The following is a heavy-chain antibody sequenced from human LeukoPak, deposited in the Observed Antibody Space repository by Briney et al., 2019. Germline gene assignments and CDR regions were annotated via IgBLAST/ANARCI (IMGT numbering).Heavy chain of an antibody. CDR2: HYYSGST. V-gene: IGHV4-59*08. Sequence: SETLSLSCTVSGGSISSYYWSWIRQSPGKGLDLIGYHYYSGSTTYNPSLKSRVTISVDTSKKQFSLTLPSVTAADTAVYYCARHVSGDYAWLDVWGQGTTVTVSS. J-gene: IGHJ6*02. CDR1: GGSISSYY. D-gene: IGHD4-17*01. CDR3: ARHVSGDYAWLDV.